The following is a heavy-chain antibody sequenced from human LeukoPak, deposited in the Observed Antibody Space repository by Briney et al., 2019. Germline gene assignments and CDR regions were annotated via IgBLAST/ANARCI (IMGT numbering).Heavy chain of an antibody. CDR3: ASRSYDFWSGYHTNSDAFDI. V-gene: IGHV4-39*01. Sequence: SETLSLTCTVSGGSISSSSYYWGWIRQPPGKGLEWIGSIYYSGSTYYNPSLKSRVTISVDTSKNQFSLKLSSVTAADTAVYYCASRSYDFWSGYHTNSDAFDIWGQGTMVTVSS. D-gene: IGHD3-3*01. CDR1: GGSISSSSYY. CDR2: IYYSGST. J-gene: IGHJ3*02.